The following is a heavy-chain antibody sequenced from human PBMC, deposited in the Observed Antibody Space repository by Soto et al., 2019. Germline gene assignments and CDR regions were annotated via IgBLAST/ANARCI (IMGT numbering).Heavy chain of an antibody. D-gene: IGHD2-2*02. J-gene: IGHJ3*01. V-gene: IGHV3-21*06. CDR1: GFTLSSYS. CDR2: ISTTSNPI. Sequence: EVQLVESGGGLVKPGGSLRLSCVDSGFTLSSYSMNWVRQAPGKGLEWVSSISTTSNPIFYADSVRGRFTISRDNAKNSQELQMNSLRAEDTAVYYCLRGGRGYTRDDVLDAWGQGTMVTVSS. CDR3: LRGGRGYTRDDVLDA.